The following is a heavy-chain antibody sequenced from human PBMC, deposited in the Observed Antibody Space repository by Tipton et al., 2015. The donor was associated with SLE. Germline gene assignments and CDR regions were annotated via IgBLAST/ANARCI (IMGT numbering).Heavy chain of an antibody. CDR2: IYSGVNT. Sequence: GSLRLSCVASGFTFSSFAMSWVRQAPGKGLEWVSVIYSGVNTHYADSVKGRFTISRDNSKNTLYLQMDSLRAEDTAVYYCARCLGTRCLNFDSWGQGTLVSVSS. J-gene: IGHJ4*02. D-gene: IGHD2-2*01. V-gene: IGHV3-23*03. CDR3: ARCLGTRCLNFDS. CDR1: GFTFSSFA.